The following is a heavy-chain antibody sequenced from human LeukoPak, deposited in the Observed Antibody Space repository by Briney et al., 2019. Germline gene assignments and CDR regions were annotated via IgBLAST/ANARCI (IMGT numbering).Heavy chain of an antibody. CDR3: ARVSPKKRQMVCATHGKLYYYGMDV. CDR1: GGSISSYY. D-gene: IGHD2-8*01. Sequence: SETLSLTCTVSGGSISSYYWSWIRQPPGKGLEWIGYIYYSGSTNYNPSLKSRVTISVDTSKNQFSLKLSSVTAADTAVYYCARVSPKKRQMVCATHGKLYYYGMDVWGQGTTVTVSS. J-gene: IGHJ6*02. CDR2: IYYSGST. V-gene: IGHV4-59*01.